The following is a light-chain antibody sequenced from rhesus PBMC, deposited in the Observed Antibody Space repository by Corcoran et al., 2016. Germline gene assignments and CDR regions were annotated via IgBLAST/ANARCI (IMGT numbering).Light chain of an antibody. CDR1: QSVSSR. CDR2: GAS. V-gene: IGKV3-42*03. Sequence: EIVLTQSPATLSLSPGERATLSCRASQSVSSRLAWYQQKPDQDPRLLFYGASRRATGIPDRFSGSGSGTDFTLTISSREPEDFVVYYCQQYGSWPQTFGQGTKVEIK. J-gene: IGKJ1*01. CDR3: QQYGSWPQT.